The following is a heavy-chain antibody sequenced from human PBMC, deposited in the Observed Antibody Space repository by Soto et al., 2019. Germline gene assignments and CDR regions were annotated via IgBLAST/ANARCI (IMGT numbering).Heavy chain of an antibody. J-gene: IGHJ4*02. D-gene: IGHD6-13*01. V-gene: IGHV3-11*01. CDR3: ASTDSSSWYYFDY. CDR2: ISSSGSTI. CDR1: GFTFSDYY. Sequence: GGSLRLSCAASGFTFSDYYLSWIRQAPGTGLEWVSYISSSGSTIYYADSVQGRFTISRDNAKNSLYLQMNSLRAEDTAVYYCASTDSSSWYYFDYWGQGTLVTVSS.